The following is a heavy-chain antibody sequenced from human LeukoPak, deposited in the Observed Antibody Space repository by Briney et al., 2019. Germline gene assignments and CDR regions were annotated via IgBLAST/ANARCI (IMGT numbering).Heavy chain of an antibody. CDR2: MNPNSGNT. Sequence: GASVKVSCKASGYTFTSYDINWVRPATGQGLEWMGWMNPNSGNTGYAQKFQGRVTMTRNTSISTAYMELSSLRSEDTAVYYCARGNNWNDVFSCWGQGTLVTVSS. J-gene: IGHJ4*02. V-gene: IGHV1-8*01. CDR1: GYTFTSYD. CDR3: ARGNNWNDVFSC. D-gene: IGHD1-20*01.